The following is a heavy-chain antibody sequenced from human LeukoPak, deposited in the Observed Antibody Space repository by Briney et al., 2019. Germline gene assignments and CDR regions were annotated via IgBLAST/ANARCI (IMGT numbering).Heavy chain of an antibody. CDR2: ISYDRSNE. CDR3: AKAADGEFDY. D-gene: IGHD3-10*01. V-gene: IGHV3-30*18. CDR1: GFTFSSYG. Sequence: GGSLRLSCAASGFTFSSYGMHWVRQAPGKGLEWVAVISYDRSNEYYADSVKGRFPISRDNSKNTLYLQMNSLRAEDTAVYYCAKAADGEFDYWGQGTLVTVSS. J-gene: IGHJ4*02.